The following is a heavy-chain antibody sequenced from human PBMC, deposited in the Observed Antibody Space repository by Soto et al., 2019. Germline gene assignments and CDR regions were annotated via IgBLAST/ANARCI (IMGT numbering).Heavy chain of an antibody. V-gene: IGHV3-30*18. CDR1: GFTFSHYG. CDR3: ANISILGYCSGGSCYGAAFDI. Sequence: QVQLVESGGGVVQPGRSLRLSCAASGFTFSHYGMHWVLQAPGKGLEWVALISYDGSNEHYADSVKGRFTISRDNYKYPLYLQMNSLTAEDTAVYYCANISILGYCSGGSCYGAAFDIWGQGKMVTVSS. CDR2: ISYDGSNE. J-gene: IGHJ3*02. D-gene: IGHD2-15*01.